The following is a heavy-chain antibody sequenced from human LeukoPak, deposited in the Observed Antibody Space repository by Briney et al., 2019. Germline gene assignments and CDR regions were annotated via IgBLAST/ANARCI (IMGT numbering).Heavy chain of an antibody. CDR1: GFTFSSYA. V-gene: IGHV3-23*01. J-gene: IGHJ4*02. Sequence: GGSLRLSCAASGFTFSSYAMGWVRQAPGKGLEWVSAISGSGGSTYYADSVKGRFTISRDNSKNTLYLQMNSLRAEDTAVYYCAKDVNLVVPAACDYWGQGTLVTVSS. CDR3: AKDVNLVVPAACDY. D-gene: IGHD2-2*01. CDR2: ISGSGGST.